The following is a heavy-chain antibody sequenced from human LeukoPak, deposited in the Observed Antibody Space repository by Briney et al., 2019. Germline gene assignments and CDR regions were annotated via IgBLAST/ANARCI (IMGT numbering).Heavy chain of an antibody. CDR1: RFTFSNYD. CDR3: AKVINSFGPWYYGMDV. D-gene: IGHD5-18*01. CDR2: ISGSGGST. Sequence: PGGSLRLSCAASRFTFSNYDMSWVRQAPGKGLEWVSAISGSGGSTYYADSVKGRFTISRDNSKNTLYLQMNSLRAEDTAVYYCAKVINSFGPWYYGMDVWGQGTTVTVSS. J-gene: IGHJ6*02. V-gene: IGHV3-23*01.